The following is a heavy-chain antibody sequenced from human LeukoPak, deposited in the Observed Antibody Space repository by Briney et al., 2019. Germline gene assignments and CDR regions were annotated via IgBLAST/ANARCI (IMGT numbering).Heavy chain of an antibody. J-gene: IGHJ4*02. D-gene: IGHD6-6*01. CDR1: GFIFSSYN. V-gene: IGHV3-21*06. Sequence: GGSLRLSCAASGFIFSSYNMNWVRQAPGKGLEWVSSISGNSVWKYHAEILRGRFTISRDNAKNSLYLEMTSLSDDDTAVYYCARDWGEAAPLPLLDYWGRGTPVTVSS. CDR3: ARDWGEAAPLPLLDY. CDR2: ISGNSVWK.